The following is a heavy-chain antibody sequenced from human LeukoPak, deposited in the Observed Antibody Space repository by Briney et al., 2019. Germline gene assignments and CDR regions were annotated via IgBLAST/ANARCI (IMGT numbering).Heavy chain of an antibody. CDR3: ARATGILRYFDWLLPLGY. Sequence: GGSLRLSCAASGFTFSSYGMHWVRQAPGKGLEWVAFIRYDGSNKYYADSVKGRFTISRDNSKNTLYLQMNSLRAEDTAVYYCARATGILRYFDWLLPLGYWGQGTLVTVSS. V-gene: IGHV3-30*02. J-gene: IGHJ4*02. D-gene: IGHD3-9*01. CDR1: GFTFSSYG. CDR2: IRYDGSNK.